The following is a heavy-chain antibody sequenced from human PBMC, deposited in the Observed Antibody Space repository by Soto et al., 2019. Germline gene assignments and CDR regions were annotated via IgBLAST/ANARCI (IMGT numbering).Heavy chain of an antibody. D-gene: IGHD3-10*01. CDR3: ARRTYYYGSGSYSDY. V-gene: IGHV1-46*01. CDR1: GYTFTSYY. CDR2: INPSGGST. Sequence: GASVKVSCKASGYTFTSYYMHWVRQAPGQGLEWMGIINPSGGSTSYAQKFQGRVTMTRDTSTSTVYMELSSLRSEDTAVYYCARRTYYYGSGSYSDYWGQGTLVTVSS. J-gene: IGHJ4*02.